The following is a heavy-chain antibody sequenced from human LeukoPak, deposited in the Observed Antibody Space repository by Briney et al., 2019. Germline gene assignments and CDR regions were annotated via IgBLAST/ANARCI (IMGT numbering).Heavy chain of an antibody. CDR3: ARDDSSSWSGGGWFDP. J-gene: IGHJ5*02. D-gene: IGHD6-13*01. CDR2: IYHSGST. Sequence: SETLSLTCAVSGGSISSGGYSWSWIRQPPGKGLEWIVYIYHSGSTYYNPSLKSRVTISVDRSKNQFSLKLSSVTAADTAVYYCARDDSSSWSGGGWFDPWGQGTLVTVSS. V-gene: IGHV4-30-2*01. CDR1: GGSISSGGYS.